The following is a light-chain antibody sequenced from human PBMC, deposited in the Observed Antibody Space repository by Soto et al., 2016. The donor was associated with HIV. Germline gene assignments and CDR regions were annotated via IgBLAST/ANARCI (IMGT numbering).Light chain of an antibody. Sequence: DIQMTQSPSTLSASVGDRVTITCRASQSISTWLAWYQQKPGKAPKLLIYQASSLASGVPSGFSGSGSGTEFTLTISSLQPDDFATYYCQQYKSYPYTFGQGTKAWRSN. J-gene: IGKJ2*01. CDR3: QQYKSYPYT. CDR1: QSISTW. V-gene: IGKV1-5*03. CDR2: QAS.